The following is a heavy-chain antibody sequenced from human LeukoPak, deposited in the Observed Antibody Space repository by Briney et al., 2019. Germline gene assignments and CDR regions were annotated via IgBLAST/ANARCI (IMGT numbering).Heavy chain of an antibody. D-gene: IGHD3-10*01. CDR1: GFTFSSYS. Sequence: GGSLRLSCAASGFTFSSYSMNWVRQAPGKGLEWVSGIRGSGDITFYADSVKGRFTISRDNSKNTLYLQMNSLRAEDTAVYYCAKLTYGSGTYGAFDYWGQGTLVTVST. V-gene: IGHV3-23*01. CDR2: IRGSGDIT. J-gene: IGHJ4*02. CDR3: AKLTYGSGTYGAFDY.